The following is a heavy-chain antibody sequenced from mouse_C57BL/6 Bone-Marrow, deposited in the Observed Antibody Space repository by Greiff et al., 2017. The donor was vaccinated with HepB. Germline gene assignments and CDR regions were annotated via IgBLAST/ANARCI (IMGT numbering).Heavy chain of an antibody. Sequence: DVKLVESGGGLVQPGGSLSLSCAASGFTFTDYYMSWVRQPPGKALEWLGFIRNKANGYTTEYSASVKGRFTISRDNSQSILYLQMNALRAEDSATYYCARSLRPGGYCFDYWGQGTTLTVSS. CDR3: ARSLRPGGYCFDY. D-gene: IGHD2-12*01. CDR2: IRNKANGYTT. J-gene: IGHJ2*01. V-gene: IGHV7-3*01. CDR1: GFTFTDYY.